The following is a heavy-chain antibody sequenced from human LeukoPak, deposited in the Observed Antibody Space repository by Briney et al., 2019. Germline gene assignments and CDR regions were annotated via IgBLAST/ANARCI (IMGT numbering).Heavy chain of an antibody. Sequence: PSETLSLTCTVSGGSISSSSSYWGWIRQPPGKGLEWIGSIYYSGSTYYNPSLKSRVTISVDTSTNPFSLKLSSVTPADTGVSYRSRHPPPGWQGLVREGDIDIWGQRTMVTVPS. CDR3: SRHPPPGWQGLVREGDIDI. J-gene: IGHJ3*02. CDR2: IYYSGST. CDR1: GGSISSSSSY. D-gene: IGHD6-25*01. V-gene: IGHV4-39*01.